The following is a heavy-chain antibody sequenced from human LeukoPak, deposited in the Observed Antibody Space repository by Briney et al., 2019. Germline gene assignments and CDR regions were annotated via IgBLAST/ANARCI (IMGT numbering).Heavy chain of an antibody. Sequence: SETLSLTCTVSGGSISSGDYYWSWIRQPPGKGLEWIGYIYYSGSTYYNPSLKSRVTISVDTSKNQFSLKLSSVTAADTAVYYCARLTYYYDSSGYYLGSNTYYFDYWGQGTLVTVSS. D-gene: IGHD3-22*01. CDR1: GGSISSGDYY. CDR3: ARLTYYYDSSGYYLGSNTYYFDY. J-gene: IGHJ4*02. CDR2: IYYSGST. V-gene: IGHV4-30-4*01.